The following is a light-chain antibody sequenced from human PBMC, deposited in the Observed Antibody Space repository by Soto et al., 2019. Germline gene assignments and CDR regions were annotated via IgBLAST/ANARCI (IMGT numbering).Light chain of an antibody. CDR2: TAS. CDR3: QQYFSYPLT. J-gene: IGKJ4*01. Sequence: AIRMTQSPSSFSASTGDRVTITCRASQGSSSHLAWYQVKPGKAPRLLIYTASYLESGVPSRFSGSGSGTDFTLTISSLQSEDFAVYYCQQYFSYPLTFGGGNKVEIK. CDR1: QGSSSH. V-gene: IGKV1-8*01.